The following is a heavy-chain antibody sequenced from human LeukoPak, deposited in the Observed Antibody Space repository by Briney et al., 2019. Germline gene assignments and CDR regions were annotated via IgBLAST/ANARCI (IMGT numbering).Heavy chain of an antibody. CDR1: GGSIRSSYYY. V-gene: IGHV4-39*01. J-gene: IGHJ5*02. CDR2: IYDSGST. Sequence: SETLSLTCTVSGGSIRSSYYYWGWIRQPPGKGLEWIGSIYDSGSTYYNPSLKSRVTISVDTSKNQFSLKLNSVTAADTAVYYCAKHYWPWGQGTLVTVSS. D-gene: IGHD2-15*01. CDR3: AKHYWP.